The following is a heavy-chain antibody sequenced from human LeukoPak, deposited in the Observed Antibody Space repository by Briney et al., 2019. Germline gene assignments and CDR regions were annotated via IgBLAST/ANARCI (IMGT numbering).Heavy chain of an antibody. D-gene: IGHD2-2*01. J-gene: IGHJ4*02. Sequence: GGSLRLSCAASGFTFITYNMNWVRQAPGKGLEWVSSITSSSIHTFYADSVRGRFTISRDNAKNTLYLQMNSLRAEDTAVYYCARALVVVPAAMRYWGQGTLVTVSS. CDR1: GFTFITYN. V-gene: IGHV3-21*01. CDR2: ITSSSIHT. CDR3: ARALVVVPAAMRY.